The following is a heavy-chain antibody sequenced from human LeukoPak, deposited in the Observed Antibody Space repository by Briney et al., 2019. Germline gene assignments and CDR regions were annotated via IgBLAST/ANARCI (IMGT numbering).Heavy chain of an antibody. J-gene: IGHJ6*02. CDR1: GGSPSGYY. CDR2: INHRGST. V-gene: IGHV4-34*01. Sequence: SETLSLTSAVYGGSPSGYYSSWIRHRPREGLEWSGEINHRGSTNYNTPLKSRVTISVDTSKNQFSLKLSSVTAADTAVYYCARGRRVHNSGSYSGATYYYYGMDVWGQGTTVTVSS. D-gene: IGHD1-26*01. CDR3: ARGRRVHNSGSYSGATYYYYGMDV.